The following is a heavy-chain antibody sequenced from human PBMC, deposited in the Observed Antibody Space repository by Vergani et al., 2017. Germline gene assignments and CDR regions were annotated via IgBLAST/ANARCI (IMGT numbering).Heavy chain of an antibody. D-gene: IGHD2-8*02. J-gene: IGHJ4*02. CDR2: IYTSGST. CDR1: GGSISSGSYH. CDR3: ARGVQVKGFDY. Sequence: QVQLQESGPGLVKPSQTLSLTCTVSGGSISSGSYHWSWIRQPAGKGLEWIGRIYTSGSTNYNPSLKRRVTMSVDTSKNQFPLKLSPVTAADTAVDYCARGVQVKGFDYWGQGTLVTVSS. V-gene: IGHV4-61*02.